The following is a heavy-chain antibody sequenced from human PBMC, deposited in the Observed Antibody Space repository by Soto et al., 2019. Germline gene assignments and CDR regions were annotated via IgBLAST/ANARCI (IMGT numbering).Heavy chain of an antibody. Sequence: AGGSLRLSCAASGFTFSSYAMSWVRQAPGKGLEWVSAISGSGGSTYYADSVKGRFTISRDNSKNTLYLQMNSLRAEDTAVYYCAKPPQGGYSSSSYFDYWGQGTLVTVSS. V-gene: IGHV3-23*01. D-gene: IGHD6-6*01. J-gene: IGHJ4*02. CDR1: GFTFSSYA. CDR3: AKPPQGGYSSSSYFDY. CDR2: ISGSGGST.